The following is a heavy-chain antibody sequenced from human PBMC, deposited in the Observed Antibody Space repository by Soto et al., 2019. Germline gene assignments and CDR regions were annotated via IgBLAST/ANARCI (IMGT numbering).Heavy chain of an antibody. V-gene: IGHV1-18*01. Sequence: ASVKVSCKASGYTFTSYVISWVRQAPGQGLEWMGWISAYNGNTNYAQKLQGRVTMTTDTSTSTAYMELRSLRSDDTAVYYCASCYYDSSGSYYFDFWGQGTLVTVSS. CDR3: ASCYYDSSGSYYFDF. CDR2: ISAYNGNT. J-gene: IGHJ4*02. CDR1: GYTFTSYV. D-gene: IGHD3-22*01.